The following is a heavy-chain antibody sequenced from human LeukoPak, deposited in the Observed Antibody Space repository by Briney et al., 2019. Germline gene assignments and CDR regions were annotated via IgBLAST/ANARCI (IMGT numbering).Heavy chain of an antibody. D-gene: IGHD6-13*01. V-gene: IGHV4-34*01. J-gene: IGHJ4*02. CDR3: ARGHRSWYSYFDY. Sequence: NSSETLSLTCAVYGGSFSGYYWSWIRQPPGKGLEWIGEINHSGSTNYNPSLKSRVTISVDTSKNQFSLKLSSVTAADTAVYYCARGHRSWYSYFDYWGQGTLVTVPS. CDR1: GGSFSGYY. CDR2: INHSGST.